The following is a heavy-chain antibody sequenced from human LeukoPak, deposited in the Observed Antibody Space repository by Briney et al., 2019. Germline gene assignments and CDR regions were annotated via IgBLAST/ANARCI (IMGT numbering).Heavy chain of an antibody. CDR1: GYTFTDYY. J-gene: IGHJ5*02. V-gene: IGHV1-2*02. CDR2: INPNSGGT. CDR3: ARGPPSGWKARGGWFDP. D-gene: IGHD6-19*01. Sequence: ASVKVSCKASGYTFTDYYLHWVRQAPGQGLEWMGWINPNSGGTNYAQKFQGRVTMTRDTSISTACMELSRLRSDDTAVYYCARGPPSGWKARGGWFDPWGQGTLVTVSS.